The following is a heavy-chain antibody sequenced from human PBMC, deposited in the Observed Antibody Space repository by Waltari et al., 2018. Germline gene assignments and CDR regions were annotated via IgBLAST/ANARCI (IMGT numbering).Heavy chain of an antibody. Sequence: QLQLQESGPGLVKPSGALSLTSTVSGDSMSSNDWWSWVRQTPEKGLEWIGQIHRRGKTNYNPSLESRVTISIDTSNNQFSLKVASTTAADTAVYYCARDRGRGLYFDSWGQGILVTVSP. CDR3: ARDRGRGLYFDS. J-gene: IGHJ4*02. CDR1: GDSMSSNDW. D-gene: IGHD2-15*01. CDR2: IHRRGKT. V-gene: IGHV4-4*02.